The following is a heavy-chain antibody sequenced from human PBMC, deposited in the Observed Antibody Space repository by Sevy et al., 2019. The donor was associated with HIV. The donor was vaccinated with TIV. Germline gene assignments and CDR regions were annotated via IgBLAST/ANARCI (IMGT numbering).Heavy chain of an antibody. Sequence: ASVKVSCKASGGTFSSYAISWVRQAPGQGLEWMGGIIPIFGTANYAQKFQGRVTITADESTSTAYMELSSLRSEDTAVYYCARSGYLNYYYMDVWGKGTSVTVSS. J-gene: IGHJ6*03. D-gene: IGHD3-3*01. CDR1: GGTFSSYA. CDR3: ARSGYLNYYYMDV. V-gene: IGHV1-69*13. CDR2: IIPIFGTA.